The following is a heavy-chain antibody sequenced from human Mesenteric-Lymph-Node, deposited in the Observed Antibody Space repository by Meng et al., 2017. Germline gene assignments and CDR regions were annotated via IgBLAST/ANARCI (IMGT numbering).Heavy chain of an antibody. CDR2: IIPIFGTA. J-gene: IGHJ3*02. D-gene: IGHD2-15*01. V-gene: IGHV1-69*06. Sequence: SVKVSCKASGGTFSSYAISWVRQAPGQGLEWMGGIIPIFGTANYAQKFQGRVTMTADKSTGTTYMELSSLRSEDTAVYYCARGSCRGGSCYSGSLDIWGQGTVVTVSS. CDR3: ARGSCRGGSCYSGSLDI. CDR1: GGTFSSYA.